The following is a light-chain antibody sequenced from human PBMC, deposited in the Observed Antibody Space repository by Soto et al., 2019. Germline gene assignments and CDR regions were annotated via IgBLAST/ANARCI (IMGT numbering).Light chain of an antibody. J-gene: IGKJ4*01. V-gene: IGKV4-1*01. Sequence: DIVMTQSPDSLAVSLGERATINCKSSQSVFYSSNNENFLAWYQQKPGQSPKLLIYWPSIRESGVPDRFSGSGSGTDFSLTIISLQAEDVGVYYCQQYLSIPLTFGGGPKVEIK. CDR3: QQYLSIPLT. CDR2: WPS. CDR1: QSVFYSSNNENF.